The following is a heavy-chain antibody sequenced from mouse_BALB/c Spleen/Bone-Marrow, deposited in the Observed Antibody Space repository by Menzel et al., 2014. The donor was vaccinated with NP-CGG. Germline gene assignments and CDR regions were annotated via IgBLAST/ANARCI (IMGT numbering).Heavy chain of an antibody. D-gene: IGHD1-3*01. Sequence: VQPQQSGAELVKPGASVKLSCTASGFNIKDAYTHWVKQRPAQGLEWIGRIAPANGNTEYDPKFLDKATITADTSSNTAYLQLSSLTSEDTAVYYCARSPGEVNYWGQGTLVTVSA. CDR1: GFNIKDAY. CDR2: IAPANGNT. V-gene: IGHV14-3*02. J-gene: IGHJ3*01. CDR3: ARSPGEVNY.